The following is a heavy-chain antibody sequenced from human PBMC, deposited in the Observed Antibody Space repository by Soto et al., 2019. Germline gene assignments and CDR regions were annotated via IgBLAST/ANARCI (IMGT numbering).Heavy chain of an antibody. J-gene: IGHJ4*02. CDR3: ATSGSITTIVVVEGDYFDY. V-gene: IGHV3-23*01. Sequence: GGSLRLSCAASGFTFSSYAMSWVRQAPGKGLEWVSAISGSGGSTYYADSVKGRFTISRDNSKNTLYLQMNSLRAEDTAVYYCATSGSITTIVVVEGDYFDYWGQGTLVTVSS. CDR1: GFTFSSYA. CDR2: ISGSGGST. D-gene: IGHD3-22*01.